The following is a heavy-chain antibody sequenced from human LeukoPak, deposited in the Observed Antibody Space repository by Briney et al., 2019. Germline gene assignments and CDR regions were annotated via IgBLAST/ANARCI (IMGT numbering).Heavy chain of an antibody. D-gene: IGHD6-13*01. J-gene: IGHJ5*02. CDR2: IYYSGST. V-gene: IGHV4-59*08. Sequence: SETLSLTCTVSGASIRNYYWSWIRQSPGKGLEWIGYIYYSGSTNYNPSLESRVAMSVDTSKNQFSLRLSSVTAADTAIYYCARRYSSSWYVGFFDPWGQGTLVTVS. CDR1: GASIRNYY. CDR3: ARRYSSSWYVGFFDP.